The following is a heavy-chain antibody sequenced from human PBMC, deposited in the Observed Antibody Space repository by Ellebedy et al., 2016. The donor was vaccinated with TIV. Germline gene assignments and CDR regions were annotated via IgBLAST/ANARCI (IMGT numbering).Heavy chain of an antibody. Sequence: SETLSLTCTVSGGSFNGGGYYWSWIRQHPGKGLEWIGYIYYSGSTYYNPSLKSRVTISVDTSKNQFSLKLSSVTAADTAVYYCARTVSEWGGSYFDYWGQGTLVTVTS. CDR2: IYYSGST. D-gene: IGHD1-26*01. V-gene: IGHV4-31*03. CDR1: GGSFNGGGYY. CDR3: ARTVSEWGGSYFDY. J-gene: IGHJ4*02.